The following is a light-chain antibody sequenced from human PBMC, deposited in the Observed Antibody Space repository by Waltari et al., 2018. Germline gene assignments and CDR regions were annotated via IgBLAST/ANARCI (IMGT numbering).Light chain of an antibody. Sequence: IVLTQSPGTLSLSPGDSATLSCRARQNVGRSLVLYQQKPGPAPRLLIYDTSTRATGIPDRFSGSGSGTDFSLSIARLEPEDFAVYYCQHNVRLPVTFGQGTKVEI. J-gene: IGKJ1*01. V-gene: IGKV3-20*01. CDR2: DTS. CDR1: QNVGRS. CDR3: QHNVRLPVT.